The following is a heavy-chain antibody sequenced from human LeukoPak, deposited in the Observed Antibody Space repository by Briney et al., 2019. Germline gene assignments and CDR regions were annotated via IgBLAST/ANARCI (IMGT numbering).Heavy chain of an antibody. D-gene: IGHD4-17*01. CDR1: GFTFSSYG. Sequence: GGSLRLSCAASGFTFSSYGMHWVRQAPAKGLEWVAIISYDGSNKYYADSVKGRFTISRDNTKNTLYLQMNSLRAEDTAVYYCAKSTTVTQRGYFDYWGQGTLVTVSS. J-gene: IGHJ4*02. CDR3: AKSTTVTQRGYFDY. V-gene: IGHV3-30*18. CDR2: ISYDGSNK.